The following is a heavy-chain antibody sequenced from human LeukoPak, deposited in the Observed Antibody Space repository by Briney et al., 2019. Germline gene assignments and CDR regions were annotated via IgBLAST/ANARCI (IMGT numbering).Heavy chain of an antibody. CDR3: ARAIGRGPGGHFDY. J-gene: IGHJ4*02. CDR1: GLTFSDNY. Sequence: GGSLRLSCALSGLTFSDNYMSCSRQAPGTGAEWRSYISNSGDYTNYADTVKARFTISRDAAKNSVFLQLNSLRAADSAVYYCARAIGRGPGGHFDYWGQGTVVTVSS. V-gene: IGHV3-11*03. D-gene: IGHD3-10*01. CDR2: ISNSGDYT.